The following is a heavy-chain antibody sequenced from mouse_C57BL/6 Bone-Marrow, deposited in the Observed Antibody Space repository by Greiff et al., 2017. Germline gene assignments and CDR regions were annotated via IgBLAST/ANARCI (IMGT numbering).Heavy chain of an antibody. J-gene: IGHJ2*01. CDR3: ARIWDYGSRYYFDY. V-gene: IGHV8-8*01. D-gene: IGHD1-1*01. Sequence: QVQLKVFCPGRLQPSQTLSWPGSFPGFSPSPLGWGVGWIRQPSGKGLEWLAHIWWEDDKYYNPALKSRLTISKDTSKNQVFLKIANVDTADTATYYCARIWDYGSRYYFDYWGQGTTLTVSS. CDR2: IWWEDDK. CDR1: GFSPSPLGWG.